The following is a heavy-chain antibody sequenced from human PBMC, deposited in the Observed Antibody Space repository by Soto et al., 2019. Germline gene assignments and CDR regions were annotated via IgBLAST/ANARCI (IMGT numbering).Heavy chain of an antibody. CDR2: ISRDGGAT. V-gene: IGHV3-30*18. J-gene: IGHJ5*02. CDR3: AKDWGSSGWYNWFDP. Sequence: QVQLVESGGGVVQSGRSLRLSCAASGFTFSTSGMHWIRQAPGKGLEWVAMISRDGGATYYVDSVKGRFTISRDTDKNTLHLQMDSLRPEDTATYYCAKDWGSSGWYNWFDPWGQGTLVTVS. CDR1: GFTFSTSG. D-gene: IGHD6-13*01.